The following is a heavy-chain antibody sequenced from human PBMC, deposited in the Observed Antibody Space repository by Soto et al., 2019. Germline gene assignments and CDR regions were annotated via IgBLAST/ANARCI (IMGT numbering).Heavy chain of an antibody. Sequence: EVPLLESGGGLVQPGGSLRLSCAASGFSFTIYAMSWVRQAPGKGLEWVSTISGSGGSTYYADSVKGRFTISRDSSKNMLYLQMNSLRAEDAALYYCAKVRNSGWYFDYWGQGTLVTVSS. V-gene: IGHV3-23*01. CDR3: AKVRNSGWYFDY. D-gene: IGHD6-19*01. J-gene: IGHJ4*02. CDR2: ISGSGGST. CDR1: GFSFTIYA.